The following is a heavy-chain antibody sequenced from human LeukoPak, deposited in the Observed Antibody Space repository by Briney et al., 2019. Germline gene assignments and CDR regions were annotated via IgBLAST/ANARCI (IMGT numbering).Heavy chain of an antibody. Sequence: SETLSLTCTVSGGSVSSGSYYWSWIRQPPGKGLEWIGEIYHRGHTNYNPSLKSRVTISLDKPKNQFSLNLSSVTAADTAVYYCARLPVKSSLYRSGDWGQGTLVTVSS. CDR3: ARLPVKSSLYRSGD. D-gene: IGHD3-10*01. CDR1: GGSVSSGSYY. CDR2: IYHRGHT. V-gene: IGHV4-39*07. J-gene: IGHJ4*02.